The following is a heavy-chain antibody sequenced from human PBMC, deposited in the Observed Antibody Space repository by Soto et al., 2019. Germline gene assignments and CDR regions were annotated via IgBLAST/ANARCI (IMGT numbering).Heavy chain of an antibody. CDR2: INSDGSST. V-gene: IGHV3-74*01. CDR3: ALIPPERRRSEGYYYYGMDV. D-gene: IGHD6-19*01. J-gene: IGHJ6*02. Sequence: EVQLAESGGGLVQPGGSLRLSCAASGFTFSSYWMHWVRQAPGKGLVWVSRINSDGSSTSYADSVKGRFTISRDNAKNTLYLQMDRLRAEDTAVYYCALIPPERRRSEGYYYYGMDVWGQGTTVTVSS. CDR1: GFTFSSYW.